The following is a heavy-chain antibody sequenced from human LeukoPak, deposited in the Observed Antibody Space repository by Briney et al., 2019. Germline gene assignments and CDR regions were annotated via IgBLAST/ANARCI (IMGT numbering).Heavy chain of an antibody. V-gene: IGHV3-23*01. Sequence: GGSLRLSCAASGFTVSSNYMSWVRQAPGKGLEWVSAISGSGGSTYYADSVKGRFTISRDNSKNTLYLQMNSLRAEDTAVYYCAKSIVVAAPIYYFDYWGQGTLVTVSS. CDR1: GFTVSSNY. J-gene: IGHJ4*02. CDR3: AKSIVVAAPIYYFDY. CDR2: ISGSGGST. D-gene: IGHD2-15*01.